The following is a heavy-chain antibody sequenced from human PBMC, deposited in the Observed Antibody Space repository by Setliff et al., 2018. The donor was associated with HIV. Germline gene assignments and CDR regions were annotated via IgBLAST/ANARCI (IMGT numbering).Heavy chain of an antibody. Sequence: SETLSLTCNVSGFSFRNSFYNWGWIRQPPGKGLEWIGTIYYSGTTYYNPSLKSRVTMSIDTSQNQFSLKLTSVTAADTAVYYCASRVYYYDSSGYLREEGFDPWGQGTLVTVSS. D-gene: IGHD3-22*01. CDR2: IYYSGTT. J-gene: IGHJ5*02. CDR1: GFSFRNSFYN. CDR3: ASRVYYYDSSGYLREEGFDP. V-gene: IGHV4-39*01.